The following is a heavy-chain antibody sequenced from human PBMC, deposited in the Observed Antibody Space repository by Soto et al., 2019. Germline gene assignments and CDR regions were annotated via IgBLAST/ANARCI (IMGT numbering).Heavy chain of an antibody. D-gene: IGHD6-19*01. V-gene: IGHV3-21*01. CDR1: GFTFSSYS. J-gene: IGHJ4*02. Sequence: GGSLRLSCAASGFTFSSYSMNWVRQAPGKGLEWVSSISSSSSYIYYADSVKGRFTISRDNAKNSLYLQMNSLRAEDTAVYYCARESRVNSSGWLDYWGQGTLVTVSS. CDR3: ARESRVNSSGWLDY. CDR2: ISSSSSYI.